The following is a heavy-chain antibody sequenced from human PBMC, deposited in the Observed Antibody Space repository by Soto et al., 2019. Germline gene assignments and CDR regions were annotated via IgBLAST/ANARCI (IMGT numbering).Heavy chain of an antibody. CDR2: IYYSGST. CDR1: GGSISSGDYY. J-gene: IGHJ4*02. D-gene: IGHD3-3*01. V-gene: IGHV4-30-4*01. CDR3: ARESYDFWSGRYGNFYY. Sequence: LSLTCTVSGGSISSGDYYWSWIRQPPGKGLEWIGYIYYSGSTYYNPSLKSRVTISVDTSKNQFSLKLSSVTAADTAVYYCARESYDFWSGRYGNFYYWGQGTMVTSPQ.